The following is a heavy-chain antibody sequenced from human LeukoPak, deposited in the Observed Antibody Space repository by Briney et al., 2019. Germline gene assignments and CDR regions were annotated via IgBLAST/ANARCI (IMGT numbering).Heavy chain of an antibody. V-gene: IGHV3-30-3*01. CDR3: AREFRGRRDGYNYEFGY. Sequence: GRSLRLSCAASGFTFSSYAMYWVRQAPGKGLEWVAVISYDGSNKYYADSVKGRFTISRDNSKNTLYLQMNSLRAEDTAVYYCAREFRGRRDGYNYEFGYWGQGTLVTVSS. D-gene: IGHD5-24*01. J-gene: IGHJ4*02. CDR2: ISYDGSNK. CDR1: GFTFSSYA.